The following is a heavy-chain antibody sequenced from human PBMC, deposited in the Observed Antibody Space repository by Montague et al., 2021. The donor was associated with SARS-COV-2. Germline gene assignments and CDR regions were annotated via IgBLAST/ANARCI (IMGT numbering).Heavy chain of an antibody. J-gene: IGHJ5*02. CDR1: GFTVNTNF. V-gene: IGHV3-53*01. Sequence: SLRLSGAASGFTVNTNFMTWVRQAPGKGLEWISIIYSGFITYYXXXVKGRFTISRDDSKNTVYLQMHSLRAEDTATFFCARSITLPAVLASWGQGTLVTVSS. D-gene: IGHD2/OR15-2a*01. CDR2: IYSGFIT. CDR3: ARSITLPAVLAS.